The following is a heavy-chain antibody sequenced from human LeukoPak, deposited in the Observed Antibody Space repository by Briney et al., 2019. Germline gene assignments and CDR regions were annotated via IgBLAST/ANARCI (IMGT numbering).Heavy chain of an antibody. CDR3: AGSNWRYYYYYGMDV. CDR2: IYPGDSDT. V-gene: IGHV5-51*01. Sequence: GESLKISCKGSGYSFTKYWIGWVRQMPGKGLEWMGIIYPGDSDTRYSPSFQGQVTISADKSISTAYLQWSSLKASDTAIYYCAGSNWRYYYYYGMDVWGQGTTVTVSS. J-gene: IGHJ6*02. CDR1: GYSFTKYW. D-gene: IGHD7-27*01.